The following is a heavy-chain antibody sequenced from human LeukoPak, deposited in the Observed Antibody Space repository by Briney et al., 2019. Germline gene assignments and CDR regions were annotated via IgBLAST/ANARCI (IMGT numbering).Heavy chain of an antibody. D-gene: IGHD3-16*01. CDR2: ISSSSGFT. J-gene: IGHJ4*02. Sequence: PGGSLRLSCAASGFTFSDYYMSWIRQAPGKGLEWVSYISSSSGFTKYADSVRGRFTISRDNAKNSLYLQMNTLRVDDTAVYYCARGSPPGDWGQGTLVTVSS. CDR3: ARGSPPGD. CDR1: GFTFSDYY. V-gene: IGHV3-11*05.